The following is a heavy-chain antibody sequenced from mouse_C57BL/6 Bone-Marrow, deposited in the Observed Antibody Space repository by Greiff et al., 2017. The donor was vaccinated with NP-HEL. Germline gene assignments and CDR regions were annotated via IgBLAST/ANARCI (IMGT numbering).Heavy chain of an antibody. V-gene: IGHV10-1*01. CDR2: IRSKSNNYAT. CDR1: GFSFNTYA. Sequence: VQLQQSGGGLVQPKGSLKLSCAASGFSFNTYAMNWVRQAPGKGLEWVARIRSKSNNYATYYADSVKDRFTISRDDSESMLYLQMNNLKTEDTAMYYCVRQGIYYGYGHWYFDVWGTGTTVTVSS. CDR3: VRQGIYYGYGHWYFDV. D-gene: IGHD2-2*01. J-gene: IGHJ1*03.